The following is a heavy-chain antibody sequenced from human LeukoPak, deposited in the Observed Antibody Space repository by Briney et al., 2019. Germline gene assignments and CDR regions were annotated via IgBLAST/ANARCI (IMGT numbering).Heavy chain of an antibody. CDR1: GYTFTSYG. CDR2: ISAYNGNT. V-gene: IGHV1-18*01. CDR3: ARDRALNTATFDY. D-gene: IGHD5-18*01. Sequence: GASVKVSCKASGYTFTSYGISWVRQAPGQGLEWMGWISAYNGNTNYAQKFQGRVTMTRDTSISTAYMELSRLRSDDTAVYYCARDRALNTATFDYWGQGTLVTVSS. J-gene: IGHJ4*02.